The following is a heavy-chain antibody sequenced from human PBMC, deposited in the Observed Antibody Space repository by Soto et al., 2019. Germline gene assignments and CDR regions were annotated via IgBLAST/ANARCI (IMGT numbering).Heavy chain of an antibody. Sequence: GGSLRLSCAASGFTVSSNDVSWVRQAPGKGLEWVSVIYSGGSTYYADSVKGRFTISRHNSKNTLYLQMNSLRAEDTAVYYCATMVRGVPIFDYWGQGTLVTVSS. CDR3: ATMVRGVPIFDY. V-gene: IGHV3-53*04. CDR2: IYSGGST. D-gene: IGHD3-10*01. J-gene: IGHJ4*02. CDR1: GFTVSSND.